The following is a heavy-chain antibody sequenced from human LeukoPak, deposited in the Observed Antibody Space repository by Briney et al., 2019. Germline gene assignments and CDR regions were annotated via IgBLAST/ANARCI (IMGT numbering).Heavy chain of an antibody. CDR2: INYGGNI. V-gene: IGHV4-59*08. CDR1: GGYSNSDY. D-gene: IGHD4-23*01. Sequence: SETLSLTCTVSGGYSNSDYLSWIRQPPGEGLEWIGYINYGGNINYNPSLKSRVTISGGTSKNQFSLSLHSVTAADTAVYYCARHRPVEWRFDPWGQGALVIVSS. J-gene: IGHJ5*02. CDR3: ARHRPVEWRFDP.